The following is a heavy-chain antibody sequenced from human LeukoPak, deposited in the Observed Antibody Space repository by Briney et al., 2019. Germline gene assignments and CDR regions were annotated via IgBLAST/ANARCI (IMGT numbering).Heavy chain of an antibody. J-gene: IGHJ6*02. D-gene: IGHD3-10*01. CDR3: ARDRGGFTMVRGVTYYYYYGMDV. CDR2: IYYSGST. CDR1: GGSISSGDYY. V-gene: IGHV4-61*08. Sequence: SETLSLTCTVSGGSISSGDYYWSWIRQPPGKGLEWIGYIYYSGSTNYNPSLKSRVTISVDTSKNQFSLKLSSVTAADTAVYYCARDRGGFTMVRGVTYYYYYGMDVWGQGTTVTVSS.